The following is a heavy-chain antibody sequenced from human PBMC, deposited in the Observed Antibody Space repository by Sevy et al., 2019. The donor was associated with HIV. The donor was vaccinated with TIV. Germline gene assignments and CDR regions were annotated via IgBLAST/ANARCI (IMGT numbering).Heavy chain of an antibody. J-gene: IGHJ4*02. D-gene: IGHD3-9*01. CDR3: AKDLAGYYDILTGLDY. Sequence: GGSLRLSCAASGFTFSSYGMHWVRQAPGKGLGWVAVISYDGSNKYYADSVKGRFTISRDNSKNTLYLQMNSLRAEDTAVYYCAKDLAGYYDILTGLDYWGQGTLVTVSS. CDR2: ISYDGSNK. V-gene: IGHV3-30*18. CDR1: GFTFSSYG.